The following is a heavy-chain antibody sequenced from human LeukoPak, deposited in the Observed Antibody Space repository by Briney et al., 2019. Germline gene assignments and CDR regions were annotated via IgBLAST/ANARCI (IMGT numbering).Heavy chain of an antibody. D-gene: IGHD3-22*01. J-gene: IGHJ3*02. V-gene: IGHV5-51*01. Sequence: GESLKISCKGSGYSFTSYWIGWVRQMPGKGLEWMGIIYPGDSDTRYSPSFQGQVTISADKSISTAYLQWSSLKASDTAMYHCARLAAYYYDSSGYYYPEAPFDIWGQGTMVTVSS. CDR3: ARLAAYYYDSSGYYYPEAPFDI. CDR2: IYPGDSDT. CDR1: GYSFTSYW.